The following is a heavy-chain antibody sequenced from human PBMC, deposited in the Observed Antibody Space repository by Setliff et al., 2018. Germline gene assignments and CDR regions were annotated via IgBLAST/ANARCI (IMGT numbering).Heavy chain of an antibody. CDR2: IIPIFGTA. D-gene: IGHD3-10*01. V-gene: IGHV1-69*13. Sequence: ASVKVSCKASGGTFSSYAIRWVRQAPGQGLEWMGGIIPIFGTANYAQKFQGRVTITADESTSTAYMELSSLRSEDTAVYYCAGGQPLVRKYYYYMDVWGKGTTVTVSS. J-gene: IGHJ6*03. CDR1: GGTFSSYA. CDR3: AGGQPLVRKYYYYMDV.